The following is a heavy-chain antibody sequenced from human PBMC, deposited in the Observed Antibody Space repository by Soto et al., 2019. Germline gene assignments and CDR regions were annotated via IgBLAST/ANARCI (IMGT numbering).Heavy chain of an antibody. Sequence: SETLSLTCTVSGGSISSGGYYWSWIRQHPGKGLEWIGYIYYSGSTYYNPSLKSRVTISVDTSKNQFSLKLSSVTAADTAVYYCARVFPEMPPGYCSGGSCAGNWFDPWGQGTLVTVSS. CDR1: GGSISSGGYY. V-gene: IGHV4-31*03. D-gene: IGHD2-15*01. CDR2: IYYSGST. CDR3: ARVFPEMPPGYCSGGSCAGNWFDP. J-gene: IGHJ5*02.